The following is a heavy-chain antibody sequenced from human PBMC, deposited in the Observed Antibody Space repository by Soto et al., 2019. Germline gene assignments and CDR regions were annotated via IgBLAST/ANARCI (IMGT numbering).Heavy chain of an antibody. D-gene: IGHD6-19*01. CDR2: IRGSGVST. V-gene: IGHV3-23*01. CDR1: EFTFSSYA. J-gene: IGHJ6*02. CDR3: AKDRQWLVPSYYYYGMDV. Sequence: PVGSLRLSCAASEFTFSSYAMSWVRQAPGKGLEWVSAIRGSGVSTYYADSVTGRFTISRDNSKNTLYLQMNSLRAEDTAVYYCAKDRQWLVPSYYYYGMDVWGQGTTVTVSS.